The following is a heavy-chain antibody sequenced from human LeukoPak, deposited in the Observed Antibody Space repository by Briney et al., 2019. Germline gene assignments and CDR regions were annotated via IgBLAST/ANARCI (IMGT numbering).Heavy chain of an antibody. CDR2: ISAYNGNT. CDR1: GYTFTSYG. J-gene: IGHJ5*02. Sequence: ASVTVSCKASGYTFTSYGISWVRQAPGQGLEWMGWISAYNGNTNYAQKLQGRVTMTTDTSTSTAYMELRSLRSDDTAVYYCARECTGTTSDWCDLWGEGTLVTVSS. V-gene: IGHV1-18*01. CDR3: ARECTGTTSDWCDL. D-gene: IGHD1-7*01.